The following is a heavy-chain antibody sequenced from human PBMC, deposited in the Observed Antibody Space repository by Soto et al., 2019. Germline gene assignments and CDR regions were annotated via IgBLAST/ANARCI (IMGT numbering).Heavy chain of an antibody. Sequence: SETLSLTCTVSGGSISSYYWSWIRQPPGKGLEWIGYIYYSGDTNYNPSLKSRVTISVDTSKNQFSLSLSSLTAADTAVYYCARDTRYGVLDYWGQGTLVTVSS. CDR1: GGSISSYY. J-gene: IGHJ4*02. D-gene: IGHD4-17*01. CDR3: ARDTRYGVLDY. CDR2: IYYSGDT. V-gene: IGHV4-59*01.